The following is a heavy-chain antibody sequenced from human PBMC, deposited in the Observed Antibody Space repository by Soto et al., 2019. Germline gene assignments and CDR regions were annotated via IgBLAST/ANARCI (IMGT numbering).Heavy chain of an antibody. Sequence: PGGSLRLSCAAFGFTFSDHYMDWVRQAPGKGLEWVGRIRNKANSYTTEYAAPVKGRFTISRDDLKNLLFLQMYSLKTEDTAVYYCSRAGILTTPYYFDYWGQGTLVTVSS. J-gene: IGHJ4*01. CDR2: IRNKANSYTT. CDR1: GFTFSDHY. CDR3: SRAGILTTPYYFDY. D-gene: IGHD2-21*01. V-gene: IGHV3-72*01.